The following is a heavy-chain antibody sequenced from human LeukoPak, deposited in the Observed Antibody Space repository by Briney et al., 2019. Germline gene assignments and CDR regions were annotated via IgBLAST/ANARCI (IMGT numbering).Heavy chain of an antibody. V-gene: IGHV4-39*07. CDR1: GGSITSSSYY. CDR2: IYYTGST. Sequence: SETLSLTCTVSGGSITSSSYYWGWIRQPPGKGPEWIGSIYYTGSTNYNPSLRSRVTISLDTSKNQFSLKLTSVTAADTAVYYCASVRGYSSGWYASGFDPWGQGSLVTVSS. D-gene: IGHD6-19*01. J-gene: IGHJ5*02. CDR3: ASVRGYSSGWYASGFDP.